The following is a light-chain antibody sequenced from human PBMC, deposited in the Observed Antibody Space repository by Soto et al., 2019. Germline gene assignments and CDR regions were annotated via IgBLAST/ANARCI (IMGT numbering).Light chain of an antibody. J-gene: IGKJ1*01. CDR1: QGISSY. CDR2: AAS. V-gene: IGKV1-9*01. Sequence: IQLTQSPSSLSTSLRDRVTITCRASQGISSYLAWYQQKPGKAPKLLIYAASTLQSGVPYRFSGSRSGPDFTLTISSLEPEDFATYYCQQYYSRPPTFGQGTKVDIK. CDR3: QQYYSRPPT.